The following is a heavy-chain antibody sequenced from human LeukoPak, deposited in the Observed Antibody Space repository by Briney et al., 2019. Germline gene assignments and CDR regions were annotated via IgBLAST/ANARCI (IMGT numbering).Heavy chain of an antibody. Sequence: PSETLSLTCTVSGGSISSSSYYWGWICQPPGKGLEWIGSIYYSGSTYYNPSLKSRVTISVDTSKNQFSLKLSSVTAADTAVYYCARHEYYYDSSGLYYFDYWGQGTLVTVSS. V-gene: IGHV4-39*01. J-gene: IGHJ4*02. CDR2: IYYSGST. D-gene: IGHD3-22*01. CDR1: GGSISSSSYY. CDR3: ARHEYYYDSSGLYYFDY.